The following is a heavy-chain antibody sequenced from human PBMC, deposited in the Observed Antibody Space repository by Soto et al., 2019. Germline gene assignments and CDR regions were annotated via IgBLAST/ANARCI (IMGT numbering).Heavy chain of an antibody. Sequence: EVQLVESGGGLVQPGGSLRLSCEASGFTFRNYDMHWDRQGTGKGLEWVSGISAAGDPDYADSVEGRFTISRENAQNSFFLQLNSLRVCDTAVYYCVRTDRDFYGLDVWGQGTTVIVPS. CDR1: GFTFRNYD. V-gene: IGHV3-13*05. J-gene: IGHJ6*02. CDR2: ISAAGDP. CDR3: VRTDRDFYGLDV.